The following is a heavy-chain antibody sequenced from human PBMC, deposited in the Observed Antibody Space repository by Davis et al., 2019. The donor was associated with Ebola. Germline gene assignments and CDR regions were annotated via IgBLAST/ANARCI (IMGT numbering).Heavy chain of an antibody. CDR1: GFTFSNYD. Sequence: GESLKISCVASGFTFSNYDIHWVRQAPGKGLEWVAFIRYDGSNEHYADSVKGRFTISRDNSKNTLYLQMNSLRAEDTAVYYCAKVLQGGSGIYYYYYGMDVWGQGTTVTVSS. D-gene: IGHD2-15*01. CDR2: IRYDGSNE. V-gene: IGHV3-30*02. J-gene: IGHJ6*02. CDR3: AKVLQGGSGIYYYYYGMDV.